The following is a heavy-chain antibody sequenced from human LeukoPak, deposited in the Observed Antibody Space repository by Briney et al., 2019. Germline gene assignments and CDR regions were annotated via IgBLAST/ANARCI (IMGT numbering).Heavy chain of an antibody. V-gene: IGHV3-30*02. CDR2: TRYE. D-gene: IGHD4-23*01. J-gene: IGHJ6*03. CDR1: GFTFSSYA. CDR3: AREYRENVDPNSGYMDV. Sequence: GGSLRLSCAASGFTFSSYAMSWVRQAPGKGLEWVAFTRYEYYADSVKGRFTISRDNSKNTLYLKMNSLRAEDTAVYYCAREYRENVDPNSGYMDVWGKGTTVTVSS.